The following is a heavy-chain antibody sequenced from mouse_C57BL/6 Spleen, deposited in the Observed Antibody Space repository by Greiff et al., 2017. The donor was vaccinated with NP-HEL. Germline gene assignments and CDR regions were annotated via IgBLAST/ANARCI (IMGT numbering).Heavy chain of an antibody. CDR3: ARSVTTVPFAY. Sequence: VPLQQPGAELVKPVASVPMSCKASGYTFTSYWITWVKQRPGQGLEWIGDISPGSGSTNYNAKFKSKATLTVDTSSSTAYMQLSSLESEDSAVYYCARSVTTVPFAYWGQGTLVTVSA. CDR1: GYTFTSYW. D-gene: IGHD1-1*01. V-gene: IGHV1-55*01. CDR2: ISPGSGST. J-gene: IGHJ3*01.